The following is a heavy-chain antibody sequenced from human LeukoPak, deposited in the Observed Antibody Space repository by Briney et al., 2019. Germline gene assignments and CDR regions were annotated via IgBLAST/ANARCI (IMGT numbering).Heavy chain of an antibody. J-gene: IGHJ4*02. D-gene: IGHD1-26*01. CDR2: IRYDGSNK. CDR1: AFTFSSYG. V-gene: IGHV3-30*02. CDR3: ARESQLSYSGTFYIDY. Sequence: GGSLRLSCAASAFTFSSYGMNWVRQAPGKGLEWVAFIRYDGSNKYYADSVKGRFTISRDSSENTLYLQMNSLRAEDTAVYYCARESQLSYSGTFYIDYWGQGTLVTVSS.